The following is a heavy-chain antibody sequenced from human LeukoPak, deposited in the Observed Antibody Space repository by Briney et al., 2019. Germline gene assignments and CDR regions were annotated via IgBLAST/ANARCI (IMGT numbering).Heavy chain of an antibody. Sequence: PGGSLRLSCAASAFTFSGSAMHWVRQASGKGLEWVGRIRSKANSYATAYAASVKGRFTISRDDSKNTAYLQMNSLKTEDTAVYYCTSRYYGSGSYSELDYWGQGTLVTVSS. CDR2: IRSKANSYAT. CDR3: TSRYYGSGSYSELDY. V-gene: IGHV3-73*01. D-gene: IGHD3-10*01. J-gene: IGHJ4*02. CDR1: AFTFSGSA.